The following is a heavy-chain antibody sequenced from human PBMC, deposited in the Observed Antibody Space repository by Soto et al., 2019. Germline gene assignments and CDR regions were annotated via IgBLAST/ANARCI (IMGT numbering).Heavy chain of an antibody. D-gene: IGHD3-22*01. CDR1: GFSFSYDG. CDR2: ISYDGAYK. CDR3: ARGDKASSGSNP. J-gene: IGHJ4*02. V-gene: IGHV3-30*03. Sequence: QGRLVESGGGVVQPEGSLRLSCEGSGFSFSYDGLHWVRQAPGRGLEWVAVISYDGAYKYYADSVKGRFTISRDNSKNMMFLQMNSLRAEDTALYYCARGDKASSGSNPWGLGTRVTVSS.